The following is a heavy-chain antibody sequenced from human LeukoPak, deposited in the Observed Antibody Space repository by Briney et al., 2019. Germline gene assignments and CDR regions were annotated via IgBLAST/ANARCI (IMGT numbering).Heavy chain of an antibody. J-gene: IGHJ4*02. D-gene: IGHD6-13*01. CDR1: GFTFSTYW. V-gene: IGHV3-7*01. CDR2: IKEDGSEK. Sequence: GGSLRLSCAASGFTFSTYWMSWVRQAPGKGLEWVANIKEDGSEKYYVDSVKGRFTISRDNSKNTLYLQMNSLRAEDTAVYYCAKDGAAACFDYWGQGTLVTVSS. CDR3: AKDGAAACFDY.